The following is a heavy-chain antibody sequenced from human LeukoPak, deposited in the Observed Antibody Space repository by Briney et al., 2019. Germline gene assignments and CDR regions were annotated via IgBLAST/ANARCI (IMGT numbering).Heavy chain of an antibody. CDR2: INHSGST. J-gene: IGHJ6*03. D-gene: IGHD2-15*01. V-gene: IGHV4-34*01. CDR3: ARGIPRYCSGGSCYSGDYYYYYYMDV. Sequence: SETLSLTCAVYGGSFSGYYWSWIRQPPGKGVEWIGEINHSGSTNYNPSLKSRVTISVDTSKNQFSLKLSSVTAADTAVYYCARGIPRYCSGGSCYSGDYYYYYYMDVWGKGTTVTVSS. CDR1: GGSFSGYY.